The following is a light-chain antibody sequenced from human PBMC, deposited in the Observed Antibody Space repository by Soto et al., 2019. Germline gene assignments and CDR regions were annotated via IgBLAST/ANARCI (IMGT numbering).Light chain of an antibody. J-gene: IGKJ3*01. CDR3: QQRSNWPPLVT. CDR2: DAS. Sequence: EIVLTQPPATLSLSPGERATLSCRASQSVSSYLAWYQQKPGQAPRLLIYDASNRATGIPARFSGSGSGTDFTLTISSLEPEDFAVYYCQQRSNWPPLVTFGPGTKVDIK. CDR1: QSVSSY. V-gene: IGKV3-11*01.